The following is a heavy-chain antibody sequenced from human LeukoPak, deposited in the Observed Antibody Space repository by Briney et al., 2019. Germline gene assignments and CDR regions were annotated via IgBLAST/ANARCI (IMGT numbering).Heavy chain of an antibody. Sequence: PGGSLRLPCAASGFTVSSNYMSWVRQAPGKGLEWVAVISYDGSNKYYADSVKGRFTISRDNSKNTLYLQMNSLRAEDTAVYYCAKESDDYGDYWGQGTLVTVSS. CDR1: GFTVSSNY. V-gene: IGHV3-30*18. D-gene: IGHD5-24*01. CDR2: ISYDGSNK. J-gene: IGHJ4*02. CDR3: AKESDDYGDY.